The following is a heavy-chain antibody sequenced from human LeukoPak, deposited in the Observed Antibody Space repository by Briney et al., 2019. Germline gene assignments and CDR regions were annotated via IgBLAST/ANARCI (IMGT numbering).Heavy chain of an antibody. CDR1: GFKFSDYN. Sequence: GGSLRLSCAASGFKFSDYNMNWVRQAPGKALEWVSSITSSGAYIFYADSVKGRFTISRDNAKNSLYLQMNSLRAEDTAVYYCARGIVATRIYYYYYMDVWGKGTTVTVSS. J-gene: IGHJ6*03. CDR2: ITSSGAYI. D-gene: IGHD5-12*01. CDR3: ARGIVATRIYYYYYMDV. V-gene: IGHV3-21*01.